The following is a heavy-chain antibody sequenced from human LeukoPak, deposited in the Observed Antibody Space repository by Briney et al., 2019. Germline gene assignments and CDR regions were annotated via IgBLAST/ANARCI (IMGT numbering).Heavy chain of an antibody. D-gene: IGHD3-3*01. Sequence: KPGGSLRLSCAASGFTFSDYYMSWIRQAPGKGLEWVSYISSSGSTIYYADSVKGRSTISRDNAKNSLYLQMNSLRAEDTAVYYCARDLRYYDFWSGYYRSRDAFDIWGQGTMVTVSS. CDR2: ISSSGSTI. CDR1: GFTFSDYY. CDR3: ARDLRYYDFWSGYYRSRDAFDI. V-gene: IGHV3-11*04. J-gene: IGHJ3*02.